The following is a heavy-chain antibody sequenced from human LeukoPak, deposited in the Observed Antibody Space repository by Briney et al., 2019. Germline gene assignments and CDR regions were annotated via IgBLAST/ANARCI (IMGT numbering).Heavy chain of an antibody. J-gene: IGHJ4*02. V-gene: IGHV3-11*01. D-gene: IGHD4/OR15-4a*01. CDR1: GFTFSDYN. CDR3: AKIGANVGF. CDR2: ISRSGSTK. Sequence: GGSLRLSCAASGFTFSDYNMRWIRQAPGKGLEWVSSISRSGSTKYYADSVKGRFTISRDNSKNTLYLQMNSLRAEDTAVYYCAKIGANVGFWGQGTLVTVSS.